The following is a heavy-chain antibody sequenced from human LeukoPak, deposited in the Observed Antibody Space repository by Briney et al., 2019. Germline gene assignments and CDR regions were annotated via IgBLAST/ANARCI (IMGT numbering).Heavy chain of an antibody. V-gene: IGHV3-53*01. J-gene: IGHJ4*02. D-gene: IGHD5-24*01. CDR3: ARARRWLHPFDY. CDR1: GFTVSSNY. CDR2: IYSGGST. Sequence: GGSLRLSCAASGFTVSSNYMSWVRQAPGKGLEWVSVIYSGGSTYYADSVKGRFTISRDNSKNTLYLQMNSLRAEDTAVYCCARARRWLHPFDYWGQGTLVTVSS.